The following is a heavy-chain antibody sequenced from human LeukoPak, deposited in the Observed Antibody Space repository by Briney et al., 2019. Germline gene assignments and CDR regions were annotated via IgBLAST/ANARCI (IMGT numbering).Heavy chain of an antibody. CDR2: IWYDGSNT. D-gene: IGHD6-19*01. V-gene: IGHV3-33*01. CDR1: GFTFSSYG. J-gene: IGHJ4*02. CDR3: ARASSGGSGWDPDY. Sequence: GGSLRLSCAASGFTFSSYGMHWVRQAPGKGLEYVAAIWYDGSNTYYVDSVKGRFTISRDNSKNTLYLQMNTLRAEDTAVYYCARASSGGSGWDPDYWGQGTLVTVSS.